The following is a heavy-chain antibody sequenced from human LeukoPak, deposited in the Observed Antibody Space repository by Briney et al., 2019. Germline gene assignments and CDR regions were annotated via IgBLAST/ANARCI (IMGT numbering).Heavy chain of an antibody. CDR2: ISGSGGST. V-gene: IGHV3-23*01. CDR1: GFTFSSYA. D-gene: IGHD3-22*01. Sequence: GGSLRLSCAVSGFTFSSYAMSWVRQAPGKGLEWVSAISGSGGSTYYADSVKGRFTISRDNSKNTLYLQMNSLRAEDTAVYYCASYFYDSSGYPSPLDYWGQGTLVTVSS. J-gene: IGHJ4*02. CDR3: ASYFYDSSGYPSPLDY.